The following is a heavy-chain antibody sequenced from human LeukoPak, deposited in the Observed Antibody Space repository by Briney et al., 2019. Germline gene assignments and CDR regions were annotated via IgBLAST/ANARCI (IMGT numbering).Heavy chain of an antibody. CDR2: ISSSSSTI. J-gene: IGHJ4*02. CDR3: ARAPSSLRFLEWLPHFDY. D-gene: IGHD3-3*01. V-gene: IGHV3-48*01. Sequence: GGSLRLSCAASGFTFSSYSMNWVRQAPGKGLEWVSYISSSSSTIYYADSVKGRFTISRDNAKNSLYLQMNSLRAEDTAVYYCARAPSSLRFLEWLPHFDYWGQGTLVTVSS. CDR1: GFTFSSYS.